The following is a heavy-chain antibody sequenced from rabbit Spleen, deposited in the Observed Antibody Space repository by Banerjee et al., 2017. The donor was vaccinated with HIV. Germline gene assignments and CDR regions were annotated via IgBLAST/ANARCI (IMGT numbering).Heavy chain of an antibody. CDR1: GVSFSGNSY. D-gene: IGHD1-1*01. CDR2: IDSGSSGFT. V-gene: IGHV1S40*01. J-gene: IGHJ6*01. CDR3: ARDLADVIGWNFGL. Sequence: QSLEESGGGLVKPGASLTLTCIASGVSFSGNSYMCWVRQAPGKGLEWIVCIDSGSSGFTYFATWAKGRFTCSKTSSTTVTLLMTSLTAADTATYFCARDLADVIGWNFGLWGPGTLVTVS.